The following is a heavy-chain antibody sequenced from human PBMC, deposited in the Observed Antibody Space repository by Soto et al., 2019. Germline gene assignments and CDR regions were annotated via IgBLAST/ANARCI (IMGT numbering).Heavy chain of an antibody. CDR1: GFTFSSYA. V-gene: IGHV3-30-3*01. D-gene: IGHD3-22*01. CDR2: ISYDGSNK. CDR3: ARDSSGYYPLY. Sequence: PGGSLRLSCAASGFTFSSYAMHWVRQAPGKGLEWVAVISYDGSNKYYADSVKGRFTISRDNSKNTLYLQMNSLRAEDTAVYYCARDSSGYYPLYWGQGTLVTVSS. J-gene: IGHJ4*02.